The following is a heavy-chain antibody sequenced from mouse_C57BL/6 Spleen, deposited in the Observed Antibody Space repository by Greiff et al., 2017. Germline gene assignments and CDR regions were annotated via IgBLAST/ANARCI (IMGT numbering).Heavy chain of an antibody. CDR3: ARSSTGYYFDY. Sequence: VQLQQPGAELVMPGASVKLSCKASGYAFPNYLIEGVKQRPGQGLEWIGVINPGSGGTTYNEKFKGKATLTADKPSSTAYMQLSSLTSEDSAVYFCARSSTGYYFDYWGQGTTLTVSS. CDR2: INPGSGGT. J-gene: IGHJ2*01. V-gene: IGHV1-54*01. D-gene: IGHD2-10*02. CDR1: GYAFPNYL.